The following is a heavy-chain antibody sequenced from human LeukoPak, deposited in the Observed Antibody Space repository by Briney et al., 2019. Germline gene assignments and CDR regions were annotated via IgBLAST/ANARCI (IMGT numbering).Heavy chain of an antibody. D-gene: IGHD3-9*01. J-gene: IGHJ4*02. CDR2: IYSGGGT. CDR3: ATTSGNFDFLDY. V-gene: IGHV4-61*02. CDR1: GGSISSGSYF. Sequence: PSQTLSLTCTVSGGSISSGSYFWSWIRQPAGKGLEWIGRIYSGGGTNYNFSLKSRVTISVDTSKNQFSLKLSSVTAADTAVYYCATTSGNFDFLDYWGQGTLVTVSS.